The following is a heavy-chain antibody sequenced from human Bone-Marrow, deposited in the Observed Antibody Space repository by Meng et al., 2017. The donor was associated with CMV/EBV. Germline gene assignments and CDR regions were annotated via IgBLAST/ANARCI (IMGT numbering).Heavy chain of an antibody. V-gene: IGHV3-21*01. D-gene: IGHD5-24*01. Sequence: CAASGFTFRSSRMTWVRQAPGKGLEWVSSISSSGSYIYYADSVKGRFTISRDNAKNSLYLQMNSLRAEDTAVYYCARDRSHGYFFDYWGQGTLVTVSS. CDR1: GFTFRSSR. CDR3: ARDRSHGYFFDY. CDR2: ISSSGSYI. J-gene: IGHJ4*02.